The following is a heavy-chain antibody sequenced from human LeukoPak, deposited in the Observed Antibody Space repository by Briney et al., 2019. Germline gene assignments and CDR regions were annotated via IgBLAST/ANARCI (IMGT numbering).Heavy chain of an antibody. V-gene: IGHV4-34*01. CDR3: ARGRGPISFDY. D-gene: IGHD2-21*01. J-gene: IGHJ4*02. CDR1: GGSFSGYY. Sequence: PSETLSLTCAVSGGSFSGYYWSWIRQPPGKGLEWIGEINHSGSTNYNPSLKSRVTISVDTSKNQFSLKLSSVTAADTAVYYCARGRGPISFDYWGQGTLVTVSS. CDR2: INHSGST.